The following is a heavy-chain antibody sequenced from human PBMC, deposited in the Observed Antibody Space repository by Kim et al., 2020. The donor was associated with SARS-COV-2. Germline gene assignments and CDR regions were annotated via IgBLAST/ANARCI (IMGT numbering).Heavy chain of an antibody. CDR3: AREIYAVVMVYYNGMDV. V-gene: IGHV1-2*02. CDR2: IDPKNCGT. J-gene: IGHJ6*02. D-gene: IGHD3-22*01. CDR1: GHSFSDYY. Sequence: ASVKVSCKASGHSFSDYYIHWVRQAPGQGLEWMGWIDPKNCGTNFARKFQGRVSMTWDSSINTAYMDLYRLTSDDTAIYFCAREIYAVVMVYYNGMDVWGQGTTVTVSS.